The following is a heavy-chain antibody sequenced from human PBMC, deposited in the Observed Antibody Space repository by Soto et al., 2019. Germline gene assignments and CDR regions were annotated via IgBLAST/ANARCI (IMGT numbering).Heavy chain of an antibody. Sequence: GGSLRLSCAASGFTFSSYSMNWVRQAPGKGLEWVSSISSSSSYTYYADSVKGRFTISRDNAKNSLYLQMNSLRAEDTAVYYCARDYYGSGIMTYFDYWGQGTLVTVSS. CDR1: GFTFSSYS. CDR2: ISSSSSYT. D-gene: IGHD3-10*01. V-gene: IGHV3-21*01. J-gene: IGHJ4*02. CDR3: ARDYYGSGIMTYFDY.